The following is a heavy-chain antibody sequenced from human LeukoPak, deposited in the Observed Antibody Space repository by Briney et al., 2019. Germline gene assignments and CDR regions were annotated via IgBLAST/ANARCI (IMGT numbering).Heavy chain of an antibody. J-gene: IGHJ6*02. CDR3: ASRNYYDSSGYYHYYYYGMDV. CDR1: GGTCSSYA. V-gene: IGHV1-69*13. CDR2: IIPIFGTA. D-gene: IGHD3-22*01. Sequence: ASVKVSGKASGGTCSSYAISWVRQAPGQGLEWMGGIIPIFGTANYAQKFQGRVTITADESTSTAYMELSSLRSEDTAVYYCASRNYYDSSGYYHYYYYGMDVWGQGTTVTVSS.